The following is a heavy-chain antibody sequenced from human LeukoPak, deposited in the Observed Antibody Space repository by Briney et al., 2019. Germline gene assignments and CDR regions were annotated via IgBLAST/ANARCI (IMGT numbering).Heavy chain of an antibody. D-gene: IGHD3-16*01. CDR2: ISWNSGSI. CDR3: ARDYYGGQGAFDI. Sequence: GRSLRLSCAASGFTFDDYAMHWVRQAPGKGLEWVSGISWNSGSIGYADSVKGRFTISRHNSKNTLYLQMNSLRAEDTAVYYCARDYYGGQGAFDIWGQGTMVTVSS. CDR1: GFTFDDYA. V-gene: IGHV3-9*01. J-gene: IGHJ3*02.